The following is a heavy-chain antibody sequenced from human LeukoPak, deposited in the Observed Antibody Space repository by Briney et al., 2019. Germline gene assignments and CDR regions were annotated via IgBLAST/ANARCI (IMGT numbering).Heavy chain of an antibody. J-gene: IGHJ4*02. V-gene: IGHV4-31*03. CDR3: ASESTYRYNY. D-gene: IGHD5-18*01. Sequence: SETLSLTCTVSGGSISSGGYYWSWIRQHPGKVLEWIGYIYYSGSTYYNPSLKSRVTISVDTSKNQFSLKLSSVTAADTAVYYCASESTYRYNYWGQGTLVTVSS. CDR2: IYYSGST. CDR1: GGSISSGGYY.